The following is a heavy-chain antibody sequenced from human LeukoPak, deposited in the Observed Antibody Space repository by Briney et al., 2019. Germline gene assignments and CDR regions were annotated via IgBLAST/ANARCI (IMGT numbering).Heavy chain of an antibody. J-gene: IGHJ4*02. CDR3: ARRPVGASGYDS. V-gene: IGHV4-39*01. Sequence: SETLSLTCTVSGGSISSSSYYWGWIRQPPGKGLEWIGSIYYSGSTYYNPARKSPVTISVDTSKNQFSLKLSSVPAEDTAVHYCARRPVGASGYDSWGQGTLVTVSS. CDR1: GGSISSSSYY. D-gene: IGHD1-26*01. CDR2: IYYSGST.